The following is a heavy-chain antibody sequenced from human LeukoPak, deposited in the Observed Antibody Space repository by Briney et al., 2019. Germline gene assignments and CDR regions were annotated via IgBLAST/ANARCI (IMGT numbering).Heavy chain of an antibody. D-gene: IGHD6-25*01. J-gene: IGHJ3*02. CDR2: IKQDGSEK. Sequence: GGSLRLACAASGFTFSSYWMSWVRQAPGKVLEWVANIKQDGSEKYYVDSVKGRFTISRDNAKNSLYLQMNSLRAEDTAVYYCARAGRLDAFDIWGQGTMVTVSS. V-gene: IGHV3-7*01. CDR1: GFTFSSYW. CDR3: ARAGRLDAFDI.